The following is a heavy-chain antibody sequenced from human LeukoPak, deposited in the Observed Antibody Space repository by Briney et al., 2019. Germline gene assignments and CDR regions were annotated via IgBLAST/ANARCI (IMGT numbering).Heavy chain of an antibody. CDR3: ARDVVRGVLAENYFDY. J-gene: IGHJ4*02. V-gene: IGHV3-48*03. CDR1: GFTFSSYE. Sequence: GGSLRLSWAASGFTFSSYEMNWVRQAPGKGLKWVSYISSSGSTIYYADSVKGRFTISRDNAKNSLYLQMNSLRAEDTAVYYCARDVVRGVLAENYFDYWGQGTLVTVSS. D-gene: IGHD3-10*01. CDR2: ISSSGSTI.